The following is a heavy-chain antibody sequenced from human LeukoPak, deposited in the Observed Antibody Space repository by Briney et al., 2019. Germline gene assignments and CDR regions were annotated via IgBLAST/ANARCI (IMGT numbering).Heavy chain of an antibody. CDR1: GFTFSSYA. J-gene: IGHJ4*02. CDR2: ISSNGGNT. Sequence: GGSLRLSCSASGFTFSSYAMHSVRQAPRKGLEYVSSISSNGGNTQYADSVKGRVTISRDNSKKTMYLQMNRLRIEDQGLDYGVKCYGTSCYRGASDYWGQGTLVTVSS. V-gene: IGHV3-64D*09. D-gene: IGHD2-15*01. CDR3: VKCYGTSCYRGASDY.